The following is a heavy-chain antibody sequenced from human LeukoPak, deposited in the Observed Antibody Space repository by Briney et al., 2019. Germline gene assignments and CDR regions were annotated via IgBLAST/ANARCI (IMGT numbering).Heavy chain of an antibody. CDR3: AKDMVVAADY. CDR1: GFTFSSYG. V-gene: IGHV3-30*02. D-gene: IGHD2-15*01. CDR2: IRYDGSNK. J-gene: IGHJ4*02. Sequence: GGSLTLSCAASGFTFSSYGMHWVRQAPGKGLEWVAFIRYDGSNKYYADSVKGLFTISRDNSKNTLYLQMNSLRAEDTAVYYCAKDMVVAADYWGQGTLVTVSS.